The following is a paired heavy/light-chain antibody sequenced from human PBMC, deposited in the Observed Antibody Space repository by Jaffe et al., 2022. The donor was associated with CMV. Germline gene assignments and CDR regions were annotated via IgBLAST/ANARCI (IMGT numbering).Heavy chain of an antibody. D-gene: IGHD3-9*01. CDR2: INHSGST. Sequence: QVQLQQWGAGLLKPSETLSLTCAVYGGSFSGYYWSWIRQPPGKGLEWIGEINHSGSTNYNPSLKSRVTISVDTSKNQFSLKLSSVTAADTAVYYCARDLGILTGYYKTVWYFDLWGRGTLVTVSS. CDR1: GGSFSGYY. CDR3: ARDLGILTGYYKTVWYFDL. V-gene: IGHV4-34*01. J-gene: IGHJ2*01.
Light chain of an antibody. V-gene: IGKV3-11*01. J-gene: IGKJ4*01. Sequence: EIVLTQSPATLSLSPGERATLSCRASQSVSSYLAWYQQKPGQAPRLLIYDASNRATGIPARFSGSGSGTDFTLTISSLEPEDFAVYYCQQRSNWPPLLTFGGGTKVEIK. CDR3: QQRSNWPPLLT. CDR2: DAS. CDR1: QSVSSY.